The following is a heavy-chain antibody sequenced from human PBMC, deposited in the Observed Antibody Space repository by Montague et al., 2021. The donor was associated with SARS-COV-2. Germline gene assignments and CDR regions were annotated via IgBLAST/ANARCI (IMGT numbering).Heavy chain of an antibody. CDR3: ATLGLEVITYAFAI. D-gene: IGHD3-22*01. CDR1: GYTLTELS. J-gene: IGHJ3*02. CDR2: FDPEDGET. Sequence: SVKVSCKVSGYTLTELSMHWVRQAPGKGLEWMGGFDPEDGETIYAQKFQGRVTMTEDTSTDTAYMELSSLRSEDTAVYYCATLGLEVITYAFAIWGQGTMVTVSS. V-gene: IGHV1-24*01.